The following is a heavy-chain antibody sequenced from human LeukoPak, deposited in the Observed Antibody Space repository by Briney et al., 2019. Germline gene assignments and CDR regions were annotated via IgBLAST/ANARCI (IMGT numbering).Heavy chain of an antibody. Sequence: SETLSLTCSVSPDSISSSSHYWGWIRQPPGRGLEWVGSIYYSGRTYYNPSLQSRVTISVDTSKNQFSLKLDSVTAADTAVFYCARQPGLAAFDIWGQGTLVTVS. CDR3: ARQPGLAAFDI. J-gene: IGHJ3*02. V-gene: IGHV4-39*01. CDR2: IYYSGRT. CDR1: PDSISSSSHY.